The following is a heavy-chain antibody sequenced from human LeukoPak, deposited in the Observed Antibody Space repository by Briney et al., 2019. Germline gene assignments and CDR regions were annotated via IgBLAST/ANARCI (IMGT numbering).Heavy chain of an antibody. D-gene: IGHD3-10*01. V-gene: IGHV3-53*01. CDR3: ARGYSVLHHDAFDI. J-gene: IGHJ3*02. CDR2: IYSDGSI. Sequence: AGGSLRLSCAASGFSVRSNYISWVRQAPGKGLEWVSMIYSDGSIFHADSVKGRFTMSRDNSRNTLDLQMNSLRVEDTAVYYCARGYSVLHHDAFDIWGQGTMVTVSS. CDR1: GFSVRSNY.